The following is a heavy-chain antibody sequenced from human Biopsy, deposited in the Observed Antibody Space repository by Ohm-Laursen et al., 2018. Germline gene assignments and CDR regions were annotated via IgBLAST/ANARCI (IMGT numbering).Heavy chain of an antibody. CDR3: ARVGSGWAPFDK. CDR2: IFKDGYT. J-gene: IGHJ4*02. D-gene: IGHD6-19*01. V-gene: IGHV4-38-2*01. Sequence: SQTLSLTCAVSGYSISSDYRWGWIRQAPGKTLEWLGDIFKDGYTHYNPSLRSRLIISIDTSKNQFSLMMTSVSGAEPAVYFCARVGSGWAPFDKWGPGTLVTVSS. CDR1: GYSISSDYR.